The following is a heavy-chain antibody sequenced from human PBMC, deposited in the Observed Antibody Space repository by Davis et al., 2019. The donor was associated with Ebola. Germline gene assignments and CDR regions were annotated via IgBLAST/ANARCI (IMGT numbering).Heavy chain of an antibody. J-gene: IGHJ5*02. CDR1: GFIFSSYA. CDR2: ISVRSIT. V-gene: IGHV3-23*01. D-gene: IGHD4-17*01. Sequence: PGGSLRLSCAASGFIFSSYAMSWVRQAPGKGLEWVSSISVRSITYHADSVKGQFTISRDNSKNTLYLQMNGLRAEDTAVYYCAKVHPPTAVTTGWFDPWGQGTLVTVSS. CDR3: AKVHPPTAVTTGWFDP.